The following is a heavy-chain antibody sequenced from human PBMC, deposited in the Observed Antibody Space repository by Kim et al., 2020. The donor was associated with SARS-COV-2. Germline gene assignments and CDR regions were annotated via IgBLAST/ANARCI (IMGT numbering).Heavy chain of an antibody. V-gene: IGHV4-34*01. Sequence: SETLSLTCAVYGGSFSGYYWSWIRQPPGKGLEWIGEINHSGSTNYNPSLKSRVTISVDTSKNQFSLKLSSVTAADTAVYYCARARCLGYCSSGHPWDGMDVWGQGTTVTVSS. CDR1: GGSFSGYY. CDR2: INHSGST. J-gene: IGHJ6*02. D-gene: IGHD2-2*01. CDR3: ARARCLGYCSSGHPWDGMDV.